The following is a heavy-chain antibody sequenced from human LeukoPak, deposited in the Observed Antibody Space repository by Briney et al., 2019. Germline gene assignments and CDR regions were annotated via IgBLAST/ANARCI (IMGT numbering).Heavy chain of an antibody. CDR2: VNRDGSGT. CDR3: TRG. J-gene: IGHJ4*02. V-gene: IGHV3-74*01. Sequence: GVSLTLSCAVSGFTFNNYWMHCLPQAPGKGLVWVSAVNRDGSGTNYAVSVKGRFTISRDNAKDTLYLQMNSLRVEDTAVYYCTRGGGKGTLVTVSS. D-gene: IGHD3-10*01. CDR1: GFTFNNYW.